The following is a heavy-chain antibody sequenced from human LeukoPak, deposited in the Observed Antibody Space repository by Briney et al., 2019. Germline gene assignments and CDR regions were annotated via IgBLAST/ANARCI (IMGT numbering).Heavy chain of an antibody. CDR2: ISGSGGST. J-gene: IGHJ4*02. Sequence: PGGSLRLSCAASGFTFSSYAMSWVRQAPGKGLEWVSAISGSGGSTYYADSVKGRFTISRDNAKNSLYLQMNSLRAEDTAVYYCASSRYDSSGYYSWGQGTLVTVSS. CDR1: GFTFSSYA. D-gene: IGHD3-22*01. CDR3: ASSRYDSSGYYS. V-gene: IGHV3-23*01.